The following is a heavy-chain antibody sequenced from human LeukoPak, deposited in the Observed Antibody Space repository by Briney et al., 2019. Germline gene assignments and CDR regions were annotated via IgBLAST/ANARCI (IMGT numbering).Heavy chain of an antibody. CDR1: GFTFSSYS. CDR2: ISSSSSYI. V-gene: IGHV3-21*01. CDR3: AREHESGAGSSDY. J-gene: IGHJ4*02. D-gene: IGHD1-26*01. Sequence: GGSLRLSCAASGFTFSSYSMDWDRQATGKGLEWVSSISSSSSYIYYADSVKGRFTISRDNAKNSLYLQMNSLRAEDTAVYYCAREHESGAGSSDYWGQGTLVTVSS.